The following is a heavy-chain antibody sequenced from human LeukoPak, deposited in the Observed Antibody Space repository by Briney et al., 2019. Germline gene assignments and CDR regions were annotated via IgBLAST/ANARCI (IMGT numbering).Heavy chain of an antibody. Sequence: GRSLRLSCTASGFTFDDYAMHWVRQAPGKGLEWVSGISWNSGNIVYADSVKGRFTISRDNAKKSLYLQMNSLRAEDTAMYYCARDEYLWSGYYPNQAFDYWGQGTLVTVSS. CDR2: ISWNSGNI. J-gene: IGHJ4*02. CDR1: GFTFDDYA. D-gene: IGHD3-3*01. V-gene: IGHV3-9*01. CDR3: ARDEYLWSGYYPNQAFDY.